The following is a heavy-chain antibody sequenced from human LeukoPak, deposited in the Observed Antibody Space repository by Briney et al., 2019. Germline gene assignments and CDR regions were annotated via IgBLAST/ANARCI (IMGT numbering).Heavy chain of an antibody. Sequence: GGSLRLSCAASGFTFSSYGTHWVRQAPGKGLEWVAVISYDGSNKYYADSVKGRFTISRDNSKNTLYLQMNSLRAEDTAVYYCAKAGSGSYYDYWGQGTLVTVSS. CDR3: AKAGSGSYYDY. CDR2: ISYDGSNK. CDR1: GFTFSSYG. J-gene: IGHJ4*02. D-gene: IGHD1-26*01. V-gene: IGHV3-30*18.